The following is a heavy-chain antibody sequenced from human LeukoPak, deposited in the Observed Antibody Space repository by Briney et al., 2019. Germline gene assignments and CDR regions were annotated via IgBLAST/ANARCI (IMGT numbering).Heavy chain of an antibody. CDR1: GLTFSTHW. D-gene: IGHD1-20*01. CDR3: VSYNWNQPDY. Sequence: GGSLTLACAASGLTFSTHWMDWVRQTPGKRLVWVSGINDDGSLTNYADSVKGRFTMSRDNAKNTLFLQMNSLIAEDTALYYCVSYNWNQPDYWGQGSLVTVSS. J-gene: IGHJ4*02. V-gene: IGHV3-74*01. CDR2: INDDGSLT.